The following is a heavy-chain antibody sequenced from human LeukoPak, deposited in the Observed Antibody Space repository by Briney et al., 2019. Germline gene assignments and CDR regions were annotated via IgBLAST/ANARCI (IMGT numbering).Heavy chain of an antibody. CDR2: ISGSGGST. CDR1: GFTFSIYA. D-gene: IGHD6-13*01. Sequence: GGSLRLSCAASGFTFSIYAMSWVRQAPGKGLEWVSGISGSGGSTYYADSVKGRFTISRDNSKNTLFLQMNSLRAEDTAVYYCAKGSGVAAADARVFDYWGQGTLVTVSS. J-gene: IGHJ4*02. CDR3: AKGSGVAAADARVFDY. V-gene: IGHV3-23*01.